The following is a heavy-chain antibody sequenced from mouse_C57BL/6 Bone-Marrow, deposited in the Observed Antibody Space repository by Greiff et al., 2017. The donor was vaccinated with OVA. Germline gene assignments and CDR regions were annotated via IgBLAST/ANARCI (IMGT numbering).Heavy chain of an antibody. J-gene: IGHJ3*01. Sequence: EVQLQESGGGLVKPGGSLKLSCAASGFTFSSYAMSWVRQTPEKRLEWVATISDGGSYTYYPDNVKGRFTISRDNAKNNLYLQMSHLKSEDTAMYYCARANSNYVLFAYWGQGTLVTVSA. CDR3: ARANSNYVLFAY. D-gene: IGHD2-5*01. V-gene: IGHV5-4*01. CDR1: GFTFSSYA. CDR2: ISDGGSYT.